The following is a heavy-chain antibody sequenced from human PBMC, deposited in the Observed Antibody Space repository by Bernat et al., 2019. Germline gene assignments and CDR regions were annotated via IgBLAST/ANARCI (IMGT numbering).Heavy chain of an antibody. CDR1: GFSLTTSGVG. D-gene: IGHD3-10*01. CDR3: AHRVPPVRNVFDV. V-gene: IGHV2-5*02. J-gene: IGHJ3*01. Sequence: QITLKESGPTLVKPTQTLTLTCTFSGFSLTTSGVGVGWIRQPPGKALEWLGIIFWDDDKRYSPSLKSRLTITKDTSKTKVAFTMTNRDPVDTATYYGAHRVPPVRNVFDVWGQGTMVTVSS. CDR2: IFWDDDK.